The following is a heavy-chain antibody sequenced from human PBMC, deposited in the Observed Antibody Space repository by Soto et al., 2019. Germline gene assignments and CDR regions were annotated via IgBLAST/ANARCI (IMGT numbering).Heavy chain of an antibody. CDR3: VRVKATSGWGAVDW. CDR1: GFTFSGFW. D-gene: IGHD6-19*01. V-gene: IGHV3-74*01. CDR2: INGDGSVT. J-gene: IGHJ4*02. Sequence: EVQLVESGGGLVQPGGSLRLSCTASGFTFSGFWMHWVRQAPGKGLVWVSRINGDGSVTNYADSVKGRFTISRDNAKNTLYYHMNSLRVEDTAVYYCVRVKATSGWGAVDWWGQGTLVTVSS.